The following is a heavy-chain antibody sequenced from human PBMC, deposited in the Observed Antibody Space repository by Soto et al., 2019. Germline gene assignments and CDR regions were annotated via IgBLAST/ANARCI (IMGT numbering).Heavy chain of an antibody. Sequence: QVQLVESGGGLVKPGGSLRLSCAASGFLFSDYYISWIRQAPGKGLEFVSMIDGTGSPVFYADSVKGRFVVSRDNAKGLLYMQMNSLRVDDTAIYYCAKSVREPRDWGQGTLVTVSS. CDR3: AKSVREPRD. J-gene: IGHJ4*02. CDR2: IDGTGSPV. D-gene: IGHD3-10*01. CDR1: GFLFSDYY. V-gene: IGHV3-11*01.